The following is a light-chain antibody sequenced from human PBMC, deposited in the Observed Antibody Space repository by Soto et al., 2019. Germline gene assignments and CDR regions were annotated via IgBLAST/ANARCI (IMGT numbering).Light chain of an antibody. CDR3: QQYRSWPRT. CDR2: GAS. Sequence: PGERVILSCRASQSVDISLAWYQQKPGQAPRLLIYGASTRATDMPGTFSGRGSGTEFTLTITSLRREDVGVYCCQQYRSWPRTFGHGTKVDIK. CDR1: QSVDIS. V-gene: IGKV3-15*01. J-gene: IGKJ1*01.